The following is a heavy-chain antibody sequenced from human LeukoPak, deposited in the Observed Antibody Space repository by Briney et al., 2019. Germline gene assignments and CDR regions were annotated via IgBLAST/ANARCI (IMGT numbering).Heavy chain of an antibody. CDR1: GGSISSGDYY. D-gene: IGHD3-22*01. CDR2: IYYSGST. Sequence: SQTLFLTCTVSGGSISSGDYYWSWIRQPPGKGLEWIGYIYYSGSTYYNPSLKSRVTISVDTSKNQFSLKLSSVTAADTAVYYCARGTTMIVVVISHDAFDIWGQGTMVTVSS. V-gene: IGHV4-30-4*01. CDR3: ARGTTMIVVVISHDAFDI. J-gene: IGHJ3*02.